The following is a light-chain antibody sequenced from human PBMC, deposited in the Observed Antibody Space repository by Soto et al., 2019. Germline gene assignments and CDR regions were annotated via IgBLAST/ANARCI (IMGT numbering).Light chain of an antibody. Sequence: QSALTQPASVSGSPGQSIIISCTGISRSVDSYDFVSWYQQHPGKAPKLIIYEGTQRPSGVSNRFSGSKSDNAASLTLSGLQAEDEADYYCCSYGKVFGTGTKLTVL. CDR1: SRSVDSYDF. J-gene: IGLJ1*01. CDR2: EGT. V-gene: IGLV2-23*01. CDR3: CSYGKV.